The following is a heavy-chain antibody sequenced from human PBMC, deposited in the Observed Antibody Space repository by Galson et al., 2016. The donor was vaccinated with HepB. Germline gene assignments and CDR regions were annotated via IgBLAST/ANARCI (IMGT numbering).Heavy chain of an antibody. D-gene: IGHD1-7*01. J-gene: IGHJ3*01. V-gene: IGHV3-30-3*01. CDR2: ISSDGGTT. CDR3: ARALPSPGTPENAFDL. CDR1: GFPFSSYA. Sequence: SLRLSCAASGFPFSSYAMHWVRQASGKGLEWVAVISSDGGTTYYADSVKGRFTMSRDNPKNTLYLQMDNLRGDDTAVYYCARALPSPGTPENAFDLWGQGTLITVSS.